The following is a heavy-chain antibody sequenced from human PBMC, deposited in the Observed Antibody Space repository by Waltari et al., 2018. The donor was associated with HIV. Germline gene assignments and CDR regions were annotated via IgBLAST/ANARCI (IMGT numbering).Heavy chain of an antibody. CDR1: GFPFSNFA. Sequence: QGQLVESGGGLVQPGRSLRLSCAASGFPFSNFAIPGCRQAPGKGLEWVAVIWYDGENKYYADSVKGRFTISRDNSKNTLYLQMNSLRVEDTAVYYCARGGYYYDISGYYHYWGQGTLVTVSS. J-gene: IGHJ4*02. CDR2: IWYDGENK. CDR3: ARGGYYYDISGYYHY. D-gene: IGHD3-22*01. V-gene: IGHV3-33*01.